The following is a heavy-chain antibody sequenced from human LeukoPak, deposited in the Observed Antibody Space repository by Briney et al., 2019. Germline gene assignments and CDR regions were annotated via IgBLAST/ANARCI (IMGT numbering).Heavy chain of an antibody. J-gene: IGHJ4*02. CDR2: IYTSGST. Sequence: SETLSLTCTVSGGSISSGSYYWSWIRRPAGKGLEWIGRIYTSGSTNYNPSLKSRVTISVDTSKNQFSLKLSSVTAADTAVYYCARAVAGRGDFDYWGQGTLVTVSS. V-gene: IGHV4-61*02. D-gene: IGHD6-19*01. CDR1: GGSISSGSYY. CDR3: ARAVAGRGDFDY.